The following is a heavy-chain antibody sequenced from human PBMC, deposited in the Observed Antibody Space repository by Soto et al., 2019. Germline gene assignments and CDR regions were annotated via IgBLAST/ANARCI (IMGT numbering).Heavy chain of an antibody. CDR2: ISSDSSM. V-gene: IGHV3-48*03. D-gene: IGHD2-2*02. Sequence: GGSLRLSCAASGFTFSSYEMNWVRQAPGEGLEWVSFISSDSSMYYADSVKGRFTISRDNAKNSLYLQMNSLRVEDTAVYYCARGGYCSRTLCYKFNCFDFLGQGTLVTVSS. CDR1: GFTFSSYE. CDR3: ARGGYCSRTLCYKFNCFDF. J-gene: IGHJ4*02.